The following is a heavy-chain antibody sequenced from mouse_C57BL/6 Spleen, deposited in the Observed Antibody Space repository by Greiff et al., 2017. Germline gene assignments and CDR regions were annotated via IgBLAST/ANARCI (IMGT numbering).Heavy chain of an antibody. D-gene: IGHD1-1*02. J-gene: IGHJ1*03. V-gene: IGHV1-55*01. CDR1: GYTFTSYW. CDR3: ARSPGGNFDV. CDR2: IYPGSGST. Sequence: VQLQQPGAELVKPGASVKMSCKASGYTFTSYWITWVKQSPGQGLEWIGDIYPGSGSTNYNEKFKSKATLTVDTSSSTAYMQLSSLTSEDSAVYYCARSPGGNFDVWGTGTTVTVSS.